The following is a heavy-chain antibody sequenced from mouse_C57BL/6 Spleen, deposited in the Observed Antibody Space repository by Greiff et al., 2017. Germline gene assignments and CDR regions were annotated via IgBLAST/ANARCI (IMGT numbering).Heavy chain of an antibody. CDR1: GYTFTSYW. Sequence: VQLQQPGAELVRPGTSVTLSCKASGYTFTSYWVHWVQQRPGQGLAWIGVIAPSDSSPNYNQQFKGKATLTVDTSSSTGYMQLSSLTAEDAAVYDCARGLRNYYGSRLAYWGQGTRVTVSA. CDR2: IAPSDSSP. CDR3: ARGLRNYYGSRLAY. V-gene: IGHV1-59*01. D-gene: IGHD1-1*01. J-gene: IGHJ3*01.